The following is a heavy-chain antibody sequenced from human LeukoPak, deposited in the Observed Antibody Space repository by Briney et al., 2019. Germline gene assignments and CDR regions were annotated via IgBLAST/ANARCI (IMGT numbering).Heavy chain of an antibody. CDR2: ISAYNGNT. Sequence: GASVKVSCKASGYSFSSYGISWVRQAPGQGLQWMGWISAYNGNTNYAQKFQGGVTMTTDTSTSTAYMELRSLRSDDTAVYYCARDSDYGRLMDYWGQGTLVTVSS. CDR1: GYSFSSYG. CDR3: ARDSDYGRLMDY. D-gene: IGHD4-17*01. V-gene: IGHV1-18*01. J-gene: IGHJ4*02.